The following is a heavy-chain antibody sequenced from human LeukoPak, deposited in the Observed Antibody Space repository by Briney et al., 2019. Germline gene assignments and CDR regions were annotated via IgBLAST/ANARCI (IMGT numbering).Heavy chain of an antibody. D-gene: IGHD1-1*01. CDR2: INHSGST. V-gene: IGHV4-34*01. J-gene: IGHJ4*02. CDR1: GGSFSGYY. CDR3: ARSTGDLDY. Sequence: SETLSLTCAVYGGSFSGYYWSWIRQPPGKGLEWIGEINHSGSTNYNPSLKSRVTISVDTSKNQFSLQLNSVTPEDTAVYYCARSTGDLDYWGQGTLVTVSS.